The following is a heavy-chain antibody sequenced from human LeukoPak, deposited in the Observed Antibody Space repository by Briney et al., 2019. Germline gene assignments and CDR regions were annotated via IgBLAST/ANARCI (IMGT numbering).Heavy chain of an antibody. J-gene: IGHJ4*02. CDR3: ARLDCTGDGCYNH. Sequence: NASGTPSPTCSVSGDSVTSYYLSWIRQPPRKGPGGIGYVSSDGTTNYTPSLRSRVIMSVDTAKNHISLSLTSLTAADTAIYYCARLDCTGDGCYNHWGQGTLVTVSS. CDR2: VSSDGTT. D-gene: IGHD2-8*02. CDR1: GDSVTSYY. V-gene: IGHV4-59*08.